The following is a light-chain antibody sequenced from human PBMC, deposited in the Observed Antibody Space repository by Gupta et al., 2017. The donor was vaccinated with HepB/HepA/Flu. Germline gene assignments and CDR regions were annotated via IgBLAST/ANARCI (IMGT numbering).Light chain of an antibody. CDR3: CDWHSNYNTQAV. Sequence: QPVLTQPSSHSASSGASVRLTCMLSSGFSVGDFWIRWYQQKPGNPPRYLLSYHSDSTKGQGSGVQSPFLGSNSADSKAGTPPISSLHPKDEADDDCCDWHSNYNTQAVFGGGTQLTVL. CDR2: YHSDSTK. V-gene: IGLV5-52*01. J-gene: IGLJ3*02. CDR1: SGFSVGDFW.